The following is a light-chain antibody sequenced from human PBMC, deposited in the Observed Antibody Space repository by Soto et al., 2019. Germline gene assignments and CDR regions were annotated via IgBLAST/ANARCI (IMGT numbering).Light chain of an antibody. J-gene: IGKJ3*01. V-gene: IGKV3-11*01. CDR2: DAS. Sequence: EIVLTQSPATLSLSPGERATLSCRASQSVSSYLAWYQQKPGQAPRLLIYDASNRATGIPARFSGSGSGTDFTLTISSLEPEDFAVYYCQQRSNWPRLTFXPGTKVDIK. CDR1: QSVSSY. CDR3: QQRSNWPRLT.